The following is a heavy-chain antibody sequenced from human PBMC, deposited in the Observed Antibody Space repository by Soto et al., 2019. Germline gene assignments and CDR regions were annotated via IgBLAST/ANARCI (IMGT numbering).Heavy chain of an antibody. J-gene: IGHJ6*02. Sequence: GASVKVSCKASGGPFSSYAISWVRQAPGQGLEWMGGIIPIFGTANYAQKFQGRVTITADESTSTAYMELSSLRSEDTAVYYCARVKGGATGYYYYGMDVWGQGTTVTVSS. CDR3: ARVKGGATGYYYYGMDV. CDR1: GGPFSSYA. V-gene: IGHV1-69*13. D-gene: IGHD3-16*01. CDR2: IIPIFGTA.